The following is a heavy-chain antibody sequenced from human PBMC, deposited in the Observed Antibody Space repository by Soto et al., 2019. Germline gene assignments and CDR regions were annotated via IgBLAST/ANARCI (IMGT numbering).Heavy chain of an antibody. V-gene: IGHV3-53*04. D-gene: IGHD4-17*01. CDR1: GFTVSSNY. CDR2: IYSGGST. CDR3: ARVDYGDYPAGYYGMDV. Sequence: EVQLVESGGGLVQPGGSLRLSCAASGFTVSSNYMSWVRQAPGKGLEWVSVIYSGGSTYYADSVKGRFTISRHNSKNTPYLQMNSLRAEDTAVYYCARVDYGDYPAGYYGMDVWGQGTTVTVSS. J-gene: IGHJ6*02.